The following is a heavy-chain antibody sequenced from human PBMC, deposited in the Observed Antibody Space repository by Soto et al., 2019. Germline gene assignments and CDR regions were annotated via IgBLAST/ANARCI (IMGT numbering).Heavy chain of an antibody. CDR1: GGSFSGYY. CDR2: INHSGST. CDR3: ARDKITGLYAY. Sequence: SETLSLTCAVYGGSFSGYYWTWIRQPPGTGLEWIGEINHSGSTNYNPSLKSRVTISVDTSKNQFSLKLTSVTAADTAVYYCARDKITGLYAYWGQGTLVTASS. D-gene: IGHD2-2*01. V-gene: IGHV4-34*01. J-gene: IGHJ4*02.